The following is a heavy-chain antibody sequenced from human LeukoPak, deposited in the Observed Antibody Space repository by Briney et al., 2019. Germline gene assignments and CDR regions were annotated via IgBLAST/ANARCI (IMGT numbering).Heavy chain of an antibody. J-gene: IGHJ5*02. Sequence: GGSLRLSCAASGFTFSSYWMSWVRQAPGKGLEWVANIKHDGSERYYVDSVKGRLTISRDNAKNSLYLQMNSLRAEDTAVYYCARGGFYCSTWGQGTLVTVSS. CDR3: ARGGFYCST. D-gene: IGHD2-21*01. V-gene: IGHV3-7*01. CDR2: IKHDGSER. CDR1: GFTFSSYW.